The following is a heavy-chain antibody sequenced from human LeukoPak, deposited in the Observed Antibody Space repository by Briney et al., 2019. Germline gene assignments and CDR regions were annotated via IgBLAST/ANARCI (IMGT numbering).Heavy chain of an antibody. V-gene: IGHV3-74*01. CDR3: VSFYETY. CDR2: SNSDGSST. J-gene: IGHJ4*02. CDR1: GFTFRSHW. D-gene: IGHD2/OR15-2a*01. Sequence: PGGSLRLSCAASGFTFRSHWMHWVRQAPGKGLVWVSRSNSDGSSTSYADSVKGRFTISKDNAKNTVYLQMNSLRAEDTAVYYCVSFYETYWGRGTLVTVSS.